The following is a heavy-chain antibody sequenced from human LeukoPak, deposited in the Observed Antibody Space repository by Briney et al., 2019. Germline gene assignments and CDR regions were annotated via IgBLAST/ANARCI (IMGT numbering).Heavy chain of an antibody. CDR1: GYIFTGYY. CDR3: ASGSSGWYSPFDY. V-gene: IGHV1-2*02. Sequence: GASVRVSCKASGYIFTGYYMHWVRQAPGHGLEWMGWINPNSGGTNYAQKFQGRVTMTRDTSISTAYMELSRLRSDDTAVYYCASGSSGWYSPFDYWGQGTLVTVSS. J-gene: IGHJ4*02. CDR2: INPNSGGT. D-gene: IGHD6-19*01.